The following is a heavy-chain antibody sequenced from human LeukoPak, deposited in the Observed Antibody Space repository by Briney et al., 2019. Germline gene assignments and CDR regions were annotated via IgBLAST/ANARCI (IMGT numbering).Heavy chain of an antibody. Sequence: GGSLRLSCAASGFTVSSNYMSWVRQAPGKGLEWVSAISASGGNTYYADSVKGRFTISRDNSKNTLYLQMNSLRAEDTVVYYCGKGVSLRYCSSTSCYVDYWGQGTLVTVSS. D-gene: IGHD2-2*01. CDR1: GFTVSSNY. J-gene: IGHJ4*02. V-gene: IGHV3-23*01. CDR2: ISASGGNT. CDR3: GKGVSLRYCSSTSCYVDY.